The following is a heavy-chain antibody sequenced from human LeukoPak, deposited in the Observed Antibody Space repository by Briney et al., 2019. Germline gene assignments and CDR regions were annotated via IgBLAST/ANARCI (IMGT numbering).Heavy chain of an antibody. Sequence: ASVTVSCKASGYTFTGYYMHWVRQAPGQGLEWMVWINPNSGGTNYAKKFQGRVTMTRDTSISTAYMELSRLRSDDTAVYYCAREPRVGATAFDIWGQGTMVTVSS. D-gene: IGHD1-26*01. CDR2: INPNSGGT. J-gene: IGHJ3*02. CDR1: GYTFTGYY. CDR3: AREPRVGATAFDI. V-gene: IGHV1-2*02.